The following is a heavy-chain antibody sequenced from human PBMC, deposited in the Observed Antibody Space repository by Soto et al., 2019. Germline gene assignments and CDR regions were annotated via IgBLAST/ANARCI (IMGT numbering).Heavy chain of an antibody. CDR1: GFTVGVSA. V-gene: IGHV3-30*04. CDR2: ISYEGSNT. CDR3: TSSSTGIAMPAALDV. D-gene: IGHD6-19*01. Sequence: PAGCLRLACASCGFTVGVSAVAGVRQAPGKGLAWVASISYEGSNTYYADSVTGRFTISRDESKNPLDLQMCGLGFGVTASCRRTSSSTGIAMPAALDVWAQRTGVT. J-gene: IGHJ3*01.